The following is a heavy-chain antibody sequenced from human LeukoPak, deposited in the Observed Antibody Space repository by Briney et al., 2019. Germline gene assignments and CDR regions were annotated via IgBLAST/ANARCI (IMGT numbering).Heavy chain of an antibody. CDR2: IIPILGTA. CDR3: ARRTLGGPFDY. V-gene: IGHV1-69*11. J-gene: IGHJ4*02. Sequence: SVKVSCKASGGTFSSYAISWVRQAPGQGLEWMGRIIPILGTANYAQKFQGRVTITTDESTSTAYMELSSLRSEDTAVYYCARRTLGGPFDYWGQGTLVTVSS. CDR1: GGTFSSYA. D-gene: IGHD3-10*01.